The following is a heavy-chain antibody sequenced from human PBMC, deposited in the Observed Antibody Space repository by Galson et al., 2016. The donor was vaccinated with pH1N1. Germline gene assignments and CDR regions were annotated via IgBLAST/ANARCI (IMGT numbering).Heavy chain of an antibody. CDR3: ARGRYDYDGDFGF. D-gene: IGHD4-23*01. CDR2: ISSSGGTT. Sequence: SLRLSCAASGFTFGTYAMTWVRQAPGKGLEWVSTISSSGGTTFYTDSVKGRFTISRDYSKNTLYLHMNSLRAGATALYYCARGRYDYDGDFGFWGQGTLVTVSS. CDR1: GFTFGTYA. V-gene: IGHV3-23*01. J-gene: IGHJ4*02.